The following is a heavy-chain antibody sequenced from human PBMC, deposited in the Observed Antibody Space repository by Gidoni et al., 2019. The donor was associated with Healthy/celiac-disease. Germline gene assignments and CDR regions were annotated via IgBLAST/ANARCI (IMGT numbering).Heavy chain of an antibody. V-gene: IGHV4-34*01. D-gene: IGHD1-26*01. J-gene: IGHJ4*02. CDR1: GGSFSGYY. CDR3: ARARGSYYGRHYFDY. CDR2: INHSGST. Sequence: QVQLQQWGAGLLKPSETLSLTCAVYGGSFSGYYWSWIRQPPGKGLEWIGEINHSGSTNYNPSLKSRVTISVDTSKNQFSLKLSSVTAADTAVYYCARARGSYYGRHYFDYWGQGTLVTVSS.